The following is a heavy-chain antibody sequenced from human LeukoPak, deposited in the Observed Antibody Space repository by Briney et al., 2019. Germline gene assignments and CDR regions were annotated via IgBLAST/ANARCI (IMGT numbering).Heavy chain of an antibody. CDR2: RKPDGSEI. D-gene: IGHD2-2*01. CDR1: GFTLSSYY. CDR3: ARQTSSNAFGF. J-gene: IGHJ3*01. Sequence: GGSLRLSCVASGFTLSSYYMSWVRQAPGKGLEWVASRKPDGSEINYVDSVKGRFTISRDNAKNSVDLQMNSLRAEDSAIYHCARQTSSNAFGFWGPGKMVTVSS. V-gene: IGHV3-7*05.